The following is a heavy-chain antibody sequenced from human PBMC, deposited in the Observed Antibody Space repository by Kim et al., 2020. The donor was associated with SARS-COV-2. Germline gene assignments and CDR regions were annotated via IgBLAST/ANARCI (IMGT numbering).Heavy chain of an antibody. V-gene: IGHV3-30*04. Sequence: GGSLRLSCAASGFTFSSYAMHWVRQAPGKGLEWVAVISYDGSNKYYADSVKGRFTISRDNSKNTLYLQMNSLRAEDTAVYYCASADSSGWYTPFDYWAREPWSPSPQ. CDR2: ISYDGSNK. J-gene: IGHJ4*02. D-gene: IGHD6-19*01. CDR3: ASADSSGWYTPFDY. CDR1: GFTFSSYA.